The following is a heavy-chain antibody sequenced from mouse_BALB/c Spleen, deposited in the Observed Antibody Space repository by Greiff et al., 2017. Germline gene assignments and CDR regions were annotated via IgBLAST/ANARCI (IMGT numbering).Heavy chain of an antibody. CDR3: ARGEYGYDRFDY. CDR2: IDPSDSYT. Sequence: QVQLQQPGAELVKPGASVKLSCKASGYTFTSYWMHWVKQRPGQGLEWIGEIDPSDSYTNYNQKFKGKATLTVDKSSSTAYMQLSSLTSEDSAVYYCARGEYGYDRFDYWGQGTTLTVSS. CDR1: GYTFTSYW. V-gene: IGHV1-69*02. D-gene: IGHD2-2*01. J-gene: IGHJ2*01.